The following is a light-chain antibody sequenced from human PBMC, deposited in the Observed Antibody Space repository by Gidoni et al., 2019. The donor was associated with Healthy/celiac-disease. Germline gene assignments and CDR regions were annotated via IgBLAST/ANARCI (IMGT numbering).Light chain of an antibody. CDR1: QSSSSH. CDR2: KAS. J-gene: IGKJ1*01. Sequence: DIQMTQSPSTLSASVGDRVTITCRASQSSSSHLAWYQQKPGKAPKLLIYKASSLESGVPSRFSGSGSGTEFTLTISRLQPDDFATYYCQQYNSYSKTFGQGTKVEIK. V-gene: IGKV1-5*03. CDR3: QQYNSYSKT.